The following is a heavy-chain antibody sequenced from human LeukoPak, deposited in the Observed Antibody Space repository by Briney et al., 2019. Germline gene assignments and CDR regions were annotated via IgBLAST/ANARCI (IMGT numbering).Heavy chain of an antibody. CDR2: IYTSGST. Sequence: SETLSLTCTVSGGSISSYYWSWIRQPPGKGLEWIGRIYTSGSTNYNPSLKSRVTMSVDTSKNQFSLKLSSVTAAATGVYYCARGFLGPETPSLAAADQFDPCGQGTLVTVSS. CDR1: GGSISSYY. V-gene: IGHV4-4*07. D-gene: IGHD6-13*01. J-gene: IGHJ5*02. CDR3: ARGFLGPETPSLAAADQFDP.